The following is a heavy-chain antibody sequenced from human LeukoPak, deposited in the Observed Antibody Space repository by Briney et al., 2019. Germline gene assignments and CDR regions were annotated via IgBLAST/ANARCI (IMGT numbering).Heavy chain of an antibody. J-gene: IGHJ4*02. Sequence: SETLSLTCTVSGGSISSHYWSWIRQPPGKGLEWIGYIYYSGSTNYNPSLKSRVTISVDTSKNQFSLKLSSVTAADTAVYYCARRTGLWGQGTLVTVSS. D-gene: IGHD1-14*01. CDR3: ARRTGL. V-gene: IGHV4-59*11. CDR1: GGSISSHY. CDR2: IYYSGST.